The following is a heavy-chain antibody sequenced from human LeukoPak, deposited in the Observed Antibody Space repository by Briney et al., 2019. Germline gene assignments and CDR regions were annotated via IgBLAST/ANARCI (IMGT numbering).Heavy chain of an antibody. CDR1: GYTLTELS. CDR3: ATDPRDCSSTSCQDY. D-gene: IGHD2-2*01. Sequence: ASVKVSCKVSGYTLTELSMHWVRQAPGKGLEWMGGFDPEDGETIYAQKFQGRVTMTEDTSTDTAYMELSSLRSEDTAVYYCATDPRDCSSTSCQDYWGQGTLVTVSS. J-gene: IGHJ4*02. CDR2: FDPEDGET. V-gene: IGHV1-24*01.